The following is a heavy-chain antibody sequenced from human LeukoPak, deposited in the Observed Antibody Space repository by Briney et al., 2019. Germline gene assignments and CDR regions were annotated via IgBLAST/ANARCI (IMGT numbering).Heavy chain of an antibody. Sequence: SETLSLTCAVYGGSFSGYYWSWIRQPPGKGLEWIGEINHSGSTNYNPSLKSRVTISVDTSKNQFSLKLSSVTAADTAVYYCARDRGITMVRGVKFYYYHYMDVWGKGTTVTVSS. CDR3: ARDRGITMVRGVKFYYYHYMDV. D-gene: IGHD3-10*01. J-gene: IGHJ6*03. V-gene: IGHV4-34*01. CDR1: GGSFSGYY. CDR2: INHSGST.